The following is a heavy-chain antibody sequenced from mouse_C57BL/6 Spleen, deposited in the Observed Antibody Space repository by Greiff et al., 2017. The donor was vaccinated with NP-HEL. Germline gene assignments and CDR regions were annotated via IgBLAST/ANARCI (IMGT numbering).Heavy chain of an antibody. CDR3: ARRGSGRGWYFDV. J-gene: IGHJ1*03. D-gene: IGHD3-1*01. CDR1: GFSLTSYG. CDR2: IWSGGST. Sequence: VKVVESGPGLVQPSQSLSITCTVSGFSLTSYGVHWVRQSPGKGLEWLGVIWSGGSTDYNAAFISRLSISKDNSKSQVFFKMNSLQADDTAIYYCARRGSGRGWYFDVWGTGTTVTVSS. V-gene: IGHV2-2*01.